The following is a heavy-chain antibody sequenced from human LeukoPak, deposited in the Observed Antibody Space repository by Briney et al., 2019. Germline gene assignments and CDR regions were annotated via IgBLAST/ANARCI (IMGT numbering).Heavy chain of an antibody. J-gene: IGHJ5*02. CDR2: ISSSSSFI. V-gene: IGHV3-21*01. CDR3: ARDRETGWLRFHWFDP. D-gene: IGHD5-12*01. CDR1: GFTFSSYN. Sequence: GGSLRLSCAASGFTFSSYNMNWVRQAPGKGLEWVSSISSSSSFIYYADSVKGRFTISRDNAKNSLYLQMNSLRAEDTAVYYCARDRETGWLRFHWFDPWGQGTLVTVSS.